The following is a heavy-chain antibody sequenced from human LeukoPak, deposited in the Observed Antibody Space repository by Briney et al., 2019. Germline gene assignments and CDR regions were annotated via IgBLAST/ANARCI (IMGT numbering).Heavy chain of an antibody. J-gene: IGHJ4*02. D-gene: IGHD1-1*01. Sequence: SETLSLTCTVSGDSVSIYYWSWIRQPPGKGLGWIGYIYYRGNTNYNPSLKSRVTMAVDTSKNQFSLKVSSVTAADTAVYYCARAGNNWSFDYWGQGTLVTVSS. CDR1: GDSVSIYY. CDR2: IYYRGNT. V-gene: IGHV4-59*02. CDR3: ARAGNNWSFDY.